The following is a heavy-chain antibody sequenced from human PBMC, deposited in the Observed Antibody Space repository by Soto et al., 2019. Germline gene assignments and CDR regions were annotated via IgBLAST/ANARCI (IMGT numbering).Heavy chain of an antibody. V-gene: IGHV1-2*02. D-gene: IGHD2-2*01. J-gene: IGHJ4*02. CDR1: GYTFTGYY. CDR3: ARVSYLPAAIQDY. Sequence: ASVKVSCKASGYTFTGYYMHWVRQAPGQGLEWMGWINPNSGGTNYAQKFQGRVTMTRDTSISTAYMELSRLRSDDTAVYYCARVSYLPAAIQDYWGQGTLVTVCS. CDR2: INPNSGGT.